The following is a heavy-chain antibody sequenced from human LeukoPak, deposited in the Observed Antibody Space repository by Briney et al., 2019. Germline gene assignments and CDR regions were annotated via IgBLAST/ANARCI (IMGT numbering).Heavy chain of an antibody. CDR1: GFTFSNYG. CDR2: IPYDGTNK. Sequence: PGGSLRLSCAAPGFTFSNYGMHWVRQAPGKGLEWVAFIPYDGTNKYYADSVKGRFTISRDNSKNTLYLQMNSLRAADTALYYCVQGTRRGAITMVRGVIGKSYYFDSWGQGTLVTASS. J-gene: IGHJ4*02. CDR3: VQGTRRGAITMVRGVIGKSYYFDS. V-gene: IGHV3-30*02. D-gene: IGHD3-10*01.